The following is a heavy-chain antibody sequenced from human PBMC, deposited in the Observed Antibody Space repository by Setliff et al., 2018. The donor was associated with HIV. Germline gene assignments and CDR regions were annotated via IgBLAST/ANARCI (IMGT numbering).Heavy chain of an antibody. D-gene: IGHD1-26*01. J-gene: IGHJ5*01. CDR3: ATLVGTNGVVWFDP. Sequence: GESLKISCKGSGYTFSDYWIGWVRQMPGKGLEWMGIMCPGDSDHRYSPSFQGQVTISADKYINTTYLQWSSLKASDTAMYYCATLVGTNGVVWFDPWGQGTLVTVSS. V-gene: IGHV5-51*01. CDR2: MCPGDSDH. CDR1: GYTFSDYW.